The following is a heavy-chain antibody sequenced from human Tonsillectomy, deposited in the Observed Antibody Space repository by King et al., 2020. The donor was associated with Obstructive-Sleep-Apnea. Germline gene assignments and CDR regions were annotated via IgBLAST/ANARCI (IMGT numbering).Heavy chain of an antibody. Sequence: VQLQESGPGLVKPSQTLSLTCTVSGDSISSGDYYWSWIRQPPGKGLEWIGYIYYSGSTYYNPSLKSRVTISVDTSKNNFSLKLSSVTAADTAMYYCARVLLGFCSGGSCYSGAFDIWGQGTMVTVSS. CDR3: ARVLLGFCSGGSCYSGAFDI. V-gene: IGHV4-30-4*01. CDR1: GDSISSGDYY. J-gene: IGHJ3*02. CDR2: IYYSGST. D-gene: IGHD2-15*01.